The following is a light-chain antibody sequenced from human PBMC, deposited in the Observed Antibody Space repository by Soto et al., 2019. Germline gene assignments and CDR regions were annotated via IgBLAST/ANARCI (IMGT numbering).Light chain of an antibody. Sequence: QAVVTQPPSASGTPGQRVAISCSGTRSNIGSNPVNWFQQLPGTAPKLLIYGSDQRPSGVPDRFSGSKSGTSASLAISGLQSEDEADYYCAAWDDGLFGPVFGGGTKLTVL. CDR3: AAWDDGLFGPV. CDR1: RSNIGSNP. J-gene: IGLJ2*01. CDR2: GSD. V-gene: IGLV1-44*01.